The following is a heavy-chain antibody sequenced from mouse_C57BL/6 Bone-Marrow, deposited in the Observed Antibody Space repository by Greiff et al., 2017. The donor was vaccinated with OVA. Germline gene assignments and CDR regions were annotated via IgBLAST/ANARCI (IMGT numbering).Heavy chain of an antibody. D-gene: IGHD1-1*01. CDR2: IRLKSDNYAS. J-gene: IGHJ2*01. CDR3: TGDGSRFDG. Sequence: EVKVEESGGGLVQPGGSMKLSCVASGFTFSNYWMNWVRQSPEKGLEWVAQIRLKSDNYASHYAESVKGRFTISRDDSKSSVYLQMNNLRAEDTGIYSLTGDGSRFDGWGKGTTLTVSS. CDR1: GFTFSNYW. V-gene: IGHV6-3*01.